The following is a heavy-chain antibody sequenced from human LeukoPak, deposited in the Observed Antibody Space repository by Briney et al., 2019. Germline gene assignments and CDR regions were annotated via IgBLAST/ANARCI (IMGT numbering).Heavy chain of an antibody. J-gene: IGHJ4*02. CDR3: ARDRTHYYDSSGYYSRREY. D-gene: IGHD3-22*01. CDR2: IIPIFGTS. CDR1: GGTFSNYD. V-gene: IGHV1-69*05. Sequence: SVKVSCKASGGTFSNYDISWVRQAPGQGLEWMGGIIPIFGTSNYAQKFQGRVTMTRDTSTGTVYMELSSLRSEDTAMYYCARDRTHYYDSSGYYSRREYWGQGTLVTVSS.